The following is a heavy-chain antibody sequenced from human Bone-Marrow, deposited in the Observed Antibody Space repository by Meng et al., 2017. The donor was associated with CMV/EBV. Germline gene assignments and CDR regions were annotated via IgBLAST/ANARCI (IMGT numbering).Heavy chain of an antibody. J-gene: IGHJ3*02. CDR3: ASLYCSSTSCWRWDAFDI. V-gene: IGHV1-69*05. Sequence: SVKVSCKASGGTFSSYAISWVRQAPGQGLEWMGGIIPIFGTANYAQKFQGRVTITTDESTSTAYMELSSLRSKDTAVYYCASLYCSSTSCWRWDAFDICGQGTMVTASS. D-gene: IGHD2-2*01. CDR1: GGTFSSYA. CDR2: IIPIFGTA.